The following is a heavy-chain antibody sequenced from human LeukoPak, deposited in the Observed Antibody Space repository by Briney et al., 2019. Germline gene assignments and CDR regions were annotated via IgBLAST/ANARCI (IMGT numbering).Heavy chain of an antibody. J-gene: IGHJ4*02. Sequence: SETLSLTCSVSGDSLSSYYWNWIRQPPGKGLEWIEYIYYSGSTNYNPSLKSRVTISVDTSKNQFSLKLTSVTAADTAVYYCARGQRGLPYWGQGTLVTVSS. CDR2: IYYSGST. CDR3: ARGQRGLPY. CDR1: GDSLSSYY. V-gene: IGHV4-59*01. D-gene: IGHD2-21*01.